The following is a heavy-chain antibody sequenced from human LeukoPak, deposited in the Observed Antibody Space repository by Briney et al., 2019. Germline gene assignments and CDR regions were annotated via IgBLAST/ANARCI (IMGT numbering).Heavy chain of an antibody. CDR3: ATFDNWFDP. Sequence: SETLSLTCTVSGGSISSYYWSWIRQPPGKGLEWIGDIFYTGSINYNPSLKSRVTISVDTSKNHFSLKVTSVTAADTAVYYCATFDNWFDPWGQGTLVTVSS. J-gene: IGHJ5*02. CDR1: GGSISSYY. V-gene: IGHV4-59*08. D-gene: IGHD3-10*01. CDR2: IFYTGSI.